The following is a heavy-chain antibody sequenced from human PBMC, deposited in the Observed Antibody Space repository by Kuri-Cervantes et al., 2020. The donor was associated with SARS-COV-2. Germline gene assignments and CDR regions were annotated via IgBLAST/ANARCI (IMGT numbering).Heavy chain of an antibody. CDR3: AKDFYAAVAGTAFNY. V-gene: IGHV3-30*02. CDR1: AFNFSTFG. J-gene: IGHJ4*02. CDR2: IRFDGSDE. D-gene: IGHD6-19*01. Sequence: GGSLRLSCAASAFNFSTFGIHWVRQAPGKGLEWVAFIRFDGSDEFYADSVKGRFTISRDNSKNTLYLQMNSLRAEDTAVYYCAKDFYAAVAGTAFNYWGQGTLVTVSS.